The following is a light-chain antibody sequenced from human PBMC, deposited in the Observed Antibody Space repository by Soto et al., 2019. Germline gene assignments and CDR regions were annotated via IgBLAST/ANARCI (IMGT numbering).Light chain of an antibody. CDR2: GAS. V-gene: IGKV1-39*01. J-gene: IGKJ2*01. CDR3: QQSFITPHT. CDR1: QSISTY. Sequence: DIQMTQSPSSLSASVGDRVTITCRASQSISTYLNWYQKKPGKAPKLLIYGASSLQSGVPSRFSGSGSVTDFTLTISSLQPEDFATYYCQQSFITPHTFGQGSNLEIK.